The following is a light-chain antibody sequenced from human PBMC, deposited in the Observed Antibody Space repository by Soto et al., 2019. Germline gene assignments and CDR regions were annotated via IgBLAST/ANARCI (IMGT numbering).Light chain of an antibody. CDR3: QQYNNWSGLT. J-gene: IGKJ4*01. CDR1: QSISWW. CDR2: DAS. Sequence: DIQMTQSPSTLSASVGDGVTITCRASQSISWWLAWYQQKPGKAPKLLIYDASSLESGVPSRFSGSGSGTEFTLTISSLQPDDFATYYCQQYNNWSGLTFGGGTKVEI. V-gene: IGKV1-5*01.